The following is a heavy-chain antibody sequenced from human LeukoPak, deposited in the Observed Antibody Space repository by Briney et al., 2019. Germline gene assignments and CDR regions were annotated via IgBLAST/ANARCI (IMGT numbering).Heavy chain of an antibody. J-gene: IGHJ4*02. CDR1: GGTFSSYD. Sequence: SVKVSCKASGGTFSSYDISWVRQAPGQGLEWMGGIMPMFGKTNYAQKFQGRVTTTADKATSTAYMELNSLRAEDTAVYYCARAKPKNMVRGLIMRRESRYYFDYWGQGTLVTVSS. CDR2: IMPMFGKT. V-gene: IGHV1-69*06. D-gene: IGHD3-10*01. CDR3: ARAKPKNMVRGLIMRRESRYYFDY.